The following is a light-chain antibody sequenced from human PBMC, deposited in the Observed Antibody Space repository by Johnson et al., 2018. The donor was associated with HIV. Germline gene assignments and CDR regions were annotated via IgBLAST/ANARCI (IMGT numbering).Light chain of an antibody. Sequence: QSVLTQPPSVSAAPGQKVTISCSGSSSNIGNNYVSWYQQLPGTAPKLLIYENNKRPSGIPDRFSGSKSVTSATLGITGLQTGDEADYYCGTWDSSLSADYVVGTETKVTVL. CDR3: GTWDSSLSADYV. J-gene: IGLJ1*01. CDR2: ENN. CDR1: SSNIGNNY. V-gene: IGLV1-51*02.